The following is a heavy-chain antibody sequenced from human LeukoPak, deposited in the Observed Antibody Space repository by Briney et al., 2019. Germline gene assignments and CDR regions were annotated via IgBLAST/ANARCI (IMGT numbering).Heavy chain of an antibody. D-gene: IGHD3-9*01. CDR2: IQYDGNNK. CDR3: VRESLTGDY. J-gene: IGHJ4*01. V-gene: IGHV3-30*02. CDR1: GFTFSSYG. Sequence: GGSLILSCAASGFTFSSYGMHWVRQAPGKGLEWVAFIQYDGNNKYYADSVKGRFTISRDNSKNTLYLQMNSLRAEDVAMYYCVRESLTGDYWGQGTLVTVSS.